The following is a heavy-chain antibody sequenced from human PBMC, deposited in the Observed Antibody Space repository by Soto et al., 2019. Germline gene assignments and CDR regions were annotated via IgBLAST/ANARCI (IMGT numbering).Heavy chain of an antibody. CDR1: GGTFSSYA. D-gene: IGHD6-19*01. J-gene: IGHJ4*02. CDR3: ARDLDSSGRLTPGRFDY. CDR2: IIPIFGTA. V-gene: IGHV1-69*13. Sequence: ASVKVSCKASGGTFSSYAISWVRQAPGQGLEWMGGIIPIFGTANYAQKFQGRVTITADESTSTAYMELSSLRSEDTAVYYCARDLDSSGRLTPGRFDYWRQGTLVTVSS.